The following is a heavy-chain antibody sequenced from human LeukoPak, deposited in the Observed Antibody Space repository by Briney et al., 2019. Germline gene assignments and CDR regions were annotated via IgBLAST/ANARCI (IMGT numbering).Heavy chain of an antibody. CDR1: GFTFDDYA. V-gene: IGHV3-9*01. CDR2: ISWNSGII. D-gene: IGHD5-12*01. CDR3: AKDSYSGCEGLFDY. Sequence: GGSLRLSCAASGFTFDDYAMHWVRQAPGKGLEWVSAISWNSGIIGYADSVKGRFTISRDNAKNSLYLQMNSLRAEDTALYYCAKDSYSGCEGLFDYWGQGTLVTVSS. J-gene: IGHJ4*02.